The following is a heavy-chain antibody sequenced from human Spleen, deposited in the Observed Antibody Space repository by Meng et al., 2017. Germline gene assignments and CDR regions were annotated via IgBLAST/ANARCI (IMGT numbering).Heavy chain of an antibody. CDR1: GVSLSGDY. CDR2: INHRGKT. CDR3: ARDAGDL. V-gene: IGHV4-34*02. Sequence: QVPLTTGGAGLLVPSETLSRTCVVSGVSLSGDYWSGIRQPPGKGLEWIGEINHRGKTTYNPSLKSRVTMSIDTSEKQFSLKLSSVTAADTAVYYCARDAGDLWGQGTLVTVSS. J-gene: IGHJ5*02.